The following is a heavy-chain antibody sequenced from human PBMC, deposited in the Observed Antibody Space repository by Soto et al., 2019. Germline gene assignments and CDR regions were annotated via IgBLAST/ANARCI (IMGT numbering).Heavy chain of an antibody. CDR1: GFTFSSYS. CDR3: ARVSGTVRRQYYYYYGMDV. Sequence: PGGSLRLSCAASGFTFSSYSMNWVRQAPGKGLEWVSYISSSSSTIYYADSVKGRFTISRDNAKNSLYLQMNSLRDEDTAVYYCARVSGTVRRQYYYYYGMDVWGQGTTVTVSS. D-gene: IGHD3-10*01. V-gene: IGHV3-48*02. J-gene: IGHJ6*02. CDR2: ISSSSSTI.